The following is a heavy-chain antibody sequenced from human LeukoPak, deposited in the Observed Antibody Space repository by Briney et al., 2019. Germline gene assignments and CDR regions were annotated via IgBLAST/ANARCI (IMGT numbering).Heavy chain of an antibody. CDR2: TYYRSKWYH. V-gene: IGHV6-1*01. J-gene: IGHJ4*02. CDR1: GDSVSGNSVA. D-gene: IGHD6-19*01. CDR3: ARAAFTSGTPRGFDY. Sequence: SQTLSLTCAISGDSVSGNSVAWNWLRQSPLRGLEWLGRTYYRSKWYHDYAISVKSRMTINPDTSKNQYSLHLISVTPEDTAVYYCARAAFTSGTPRGFDYWGQGTLVTVSS.